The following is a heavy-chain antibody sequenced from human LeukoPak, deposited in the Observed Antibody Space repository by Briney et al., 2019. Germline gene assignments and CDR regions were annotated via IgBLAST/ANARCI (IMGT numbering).Heavy chain of an antibody. D-gene: IGHD5-18*01. J-gene: IGHJ4*02. CDR1: GFTFSSYE. CDR2: ISSSGSTI. V-gene: IGHV3-48*03. Sequence: GGSLRLSCAAPGFTFSSYEMNWVRQAPGKGLGWVSYISSSGSTIYYADSVKGRFTISRDNAKNSLYLQMNSLRAEDTAMYYCARRATTERGHSYGLDFWGQGTLVTVSS. CDR3: ARRATTERGHSYGLDF.